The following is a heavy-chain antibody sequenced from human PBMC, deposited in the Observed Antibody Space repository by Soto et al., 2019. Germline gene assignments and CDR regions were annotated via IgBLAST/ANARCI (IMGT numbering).Heavy chain of an antibody. CDR3: ARRYGSAERYSDY. Sequence: ASVKVSCKASGYTFTSYYMHWVRQAPGQGLEWMGIINPSGGSTSYAQKFQGRVTMLRDTSTSTIYMELSSLRSDDTAVYYCARRYGSAERYSDYWGQGTLVTVSS. CDR1: GYTFTSYY. D-gene: IGHD3-10*01. CDR2: INPSGGST. V-gene: IGHV1-46*03. J-gene: IGHJ4*02.